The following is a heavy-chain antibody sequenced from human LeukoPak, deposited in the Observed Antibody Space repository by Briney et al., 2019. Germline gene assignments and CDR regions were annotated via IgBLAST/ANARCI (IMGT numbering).Heavy chain of an antibody. CDR3: ARQAHTVTTSFDY. V-gene: IGHV3-48*01. Sequence: GGSLRLSCAASGFTFSSYSMNWVRQVPGKGLEWVSYISSSSSTIYYADSVKGRFTISRDNAKNSLYLQMNSLRAEDTAVYYCARQAHTVTTSFDYWGQGTLVTVSS. J-gene: IGHJ4*02. CDR2: ISSSSSTI. D-gene: IGHD4-17*01. CDR1: GFTFSSYS.